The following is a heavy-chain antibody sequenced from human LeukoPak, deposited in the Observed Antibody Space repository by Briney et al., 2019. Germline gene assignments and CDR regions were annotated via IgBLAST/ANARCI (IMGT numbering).Heavy chain of an antibody. CDR1: GGSISSGGHY. D-gene: IGHD3-16*01. CDR2: ISSTGST. Sequence: PSETLSLTCTVSGGSISSGGHYWSWIRQPAGKGLEYLGRISSTGSTNCNPSLRSRVTISVDTSKNQFFLRLTSVTAADTAVYYCARDSGGRNYYYYYGMDVWGQGTTVTVSS. CDR3: ARDSGGRNYYYYYGMDV. J-gene: IGHJ6*02. V-gene: IGHV4-61*02.